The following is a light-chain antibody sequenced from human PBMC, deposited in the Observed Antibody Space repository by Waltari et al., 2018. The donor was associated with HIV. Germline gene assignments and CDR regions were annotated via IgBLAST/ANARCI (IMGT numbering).Light chain of an antibody. CDR3: CSFAGSYTLV. CDR2: DVT. Sequence: QSALTQPRSVSGSPGQSVTISCTGTSSDIGDYNYVSWYQQHPGTAPKLMIYDVTKRPSGVPDRSSGSKSGNTASLTISGLQAEDEAAYYCCSFAGSYTLVFGGGTKLTVL. J-gene: IGLJ3*02. CDR1: SSDIGDYNY. V-gene: IGLV2-11*01.